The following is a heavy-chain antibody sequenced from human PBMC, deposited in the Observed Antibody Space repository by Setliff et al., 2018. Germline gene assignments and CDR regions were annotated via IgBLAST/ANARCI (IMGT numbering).Heavy chain of an antibody. CDR3: ARGYCDGICCPAPLYYFDS. D-gene: IGHD2-21*01. CDR2: INPNSGGT. CDR1: GYIFTDYY. Sequence: ASVKVSCKASGYIFTDYYMHWVRQAPGQELGWMGRINPNSGGTNYAQKFQGRVTMTRDTSISTAYTGLSSLRSEDTATYYCARGYCDGICCPAPLYYFDSWGQGTLVTVSS. V-gene: IGHV1-2*06. J-gene: IGHJ4*02.